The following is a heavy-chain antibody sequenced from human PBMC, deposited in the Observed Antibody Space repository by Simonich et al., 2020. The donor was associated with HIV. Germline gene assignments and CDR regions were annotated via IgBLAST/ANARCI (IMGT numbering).Heavy chain of an antibody. CDR3: ARGLDYYFDY. Sequence: QVQLVQSGVEVKKPGASVKVSCKASGYTFTSYGITWVRQAHGQGLEWMGWITAYNGNTNHAPKFQGRVTMTADTSTTTAYMELRSLRSDDTAVYYCARGLDYYFDYWGQGTLVTVSS. D-gene: IGHD5-12*01. CDR1: GYTFTSYG. J-gene: IGHJ4*02. CDR2: ITAYNGNT. V-gene: IGHV1-18*01.